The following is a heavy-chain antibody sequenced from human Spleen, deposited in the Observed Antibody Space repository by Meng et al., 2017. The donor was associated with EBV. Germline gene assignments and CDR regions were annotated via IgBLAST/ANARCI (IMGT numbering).Heavy chain of an antibody. V-gene: IGHV4-4*02. CDR2: IFHSGST. D-gene: IGHD6-19*01. J-gene: IGHJ4*02. CDR1: GASVSSDNW. CDR3: ARIGVAASWDY. Sequence: QGRRHESGPGLVQTSGTLSLSFGVSGASVSSDNWWTWVRQPPGKGLEWIGEIFHSGSTAYNPSLKRRVTISLDKSNNQFSLKLNSVTAADTAVYYCARIGVAASWDYWGQGTLVTVSS.